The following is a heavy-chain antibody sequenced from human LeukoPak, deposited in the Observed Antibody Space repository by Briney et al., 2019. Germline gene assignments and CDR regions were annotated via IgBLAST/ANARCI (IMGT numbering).Heavy chain of an antibody. Sequence: SETLSLTCAVYGGSFSGYYWSWIRQPPGKGLEWIGEINHSGSTNYNPSLKSRVTISVDTSKNQFSLKLSSVTAADTAVYYCARLAHSGYSSGWYGYYGMDVWGQGTTVTVSS. D-gene: IGHD6-19*01. V-gene: IGHV4-34*01. J-gene: IGHJ6*02. CDR1: GGSFSGYY. CDR3: ARLAHSGYSSGWYGYYGMDV. CDR2: INHSGST.